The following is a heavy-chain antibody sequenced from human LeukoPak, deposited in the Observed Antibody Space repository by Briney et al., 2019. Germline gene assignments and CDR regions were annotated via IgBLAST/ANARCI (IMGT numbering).Heavy chain of an antibody. CDR2: IYYSGST. Sequence: KSSETLSLTCTVSGGSISSYYWSWIRQPPGKGLEWIGYIYYSGSTNYNPSLKSRVTISVDTSKNQFSLKLSSVTAADTAVYYCARDGYSSSLKGAFDIWGQGTMVTVSS. CDR3: ARDGYSSSLKGAFDI. J-gene: IGHJ3*02. CDR1: GGSISSYY. V-gene: IGHV4-59*01. D-gene: IGHD6-13*01.